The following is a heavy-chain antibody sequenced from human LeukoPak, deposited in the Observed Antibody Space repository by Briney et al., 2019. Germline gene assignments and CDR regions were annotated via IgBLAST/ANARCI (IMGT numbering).Heavy chain of an antibody. Sequence: SETLSLTCTVSGGSISSSSYYWGWIRQPPGKGLEWIGSIYYSGRTYYNPSLKSRVTISVDTSKNQFSLKLSSVTAADTAVYYCARHPTVVTFSFDYWGQGTLVTVSS. CDR1: GGSISSSSYY. CDR2: IYYSGRT. D-gene: IGHD4-23*01. CDR3: ARHPTVVTFSFDY. V-gene: IGHV4-39*01. J-gene: IGHJ4*02.